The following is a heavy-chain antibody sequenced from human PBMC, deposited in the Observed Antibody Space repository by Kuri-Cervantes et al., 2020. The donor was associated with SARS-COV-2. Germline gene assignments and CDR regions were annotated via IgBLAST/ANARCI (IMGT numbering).Heavy chain of an antibody. V-gene: IGHV3-66*01. CDR2: IYSGGST. Sequence: ETLSLTCAASGFTVSSNYMSWVRQAPGKGLEWVSVIYSGGSTYYADSVKGKFTISRDNSKITLYLQINSLRAEYTSVYYFAKSTLDDYWGQGTLVTVSS. CDR3: AKSTLDDY. J-gene: IGHJ4*02. CDR1: GFTVSSNY.